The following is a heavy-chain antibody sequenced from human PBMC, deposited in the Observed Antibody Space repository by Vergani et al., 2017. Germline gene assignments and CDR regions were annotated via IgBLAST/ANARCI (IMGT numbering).Heavy chain of an antibody. V-gene: IGHV1-8*02. D-gene: IGHD3-16*02. CDR2: MNPNSGNT. CDR1: GYTFTDYY. CDR3: ARGPEYYDYVWGSYRSQGVNWFDP. J-gene: IGHJ5*02. Sequence: VQLVQSGAEVKKPGATVKISCKVSGYTFTDYYMHWVQQAPGKGLEWMGWMNPNSGNTGYAQKFQGRVTMTRNTSISTAYMELSSLRSEDTAVYYCARGPEYYDYVWGSYRSQGVNWFDPWGQGTLVTVSS.